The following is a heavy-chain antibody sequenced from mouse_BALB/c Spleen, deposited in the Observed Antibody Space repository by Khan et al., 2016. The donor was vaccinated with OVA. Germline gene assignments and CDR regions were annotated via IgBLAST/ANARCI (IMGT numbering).Heavy chain of an antibody. CDR2: ILYSGRT. CDR1: GDSITSGY. D-gene: IGHD2-14*01. CDR3: ARSSYRYAFAY. Sequence: EVQLQESGPSLVKPSQTLSLTCSVTGDSITSGYWCWIRKFPGNKLEYMGYILYSGRTYYNPSLKRRISITRHTSRNQSSLQLNSVTTEDTSTYYCARSSYRYAFAYWGQGTLVTVSA. V-gene: IGHV3-8*02. J-gene: IGHJ3*01.